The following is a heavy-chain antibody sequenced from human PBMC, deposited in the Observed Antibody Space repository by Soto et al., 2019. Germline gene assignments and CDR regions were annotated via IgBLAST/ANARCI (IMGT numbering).Heavy chain of an antibody. J-gene: IGHJ4*02. V-gene: IGHV3-23*01. Sequence: EVQLLESGGGLVQPGGSLRLSCAASGFTFSTYAMRWVRQAPGKGLEWVSAISGTGGSTYYADSVKGRFTISRDNSKNTLYLQMNSLRAEDTAVYYCAKKWYTTSSSSSHWGQGTLVTVSS. CDR1: GFTFSTYA. D-gene: IGHD6-6*01. CDR2: ISGTGGST. CDR3: AKKWYTTSSSSSH.